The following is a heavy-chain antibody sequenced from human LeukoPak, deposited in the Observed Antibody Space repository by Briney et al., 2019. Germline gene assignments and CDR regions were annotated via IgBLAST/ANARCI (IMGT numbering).Heavy chain of an antibody. CDR1: GITFSSYE. Sequence: PGWSLRLSCVVSGITFSSYEMNWVRQAPGKGLEWVSYISTSGSTIYYADSVKGRFTISRDNAKNSLYLQMNGLRAEDTAIYYCASPQWLAFWGQGTLVTVSS. V-gene: IGHV3-48*03. CDR2: ISTSGSTI. CDR3: ASPQWLAF. D-gene: IGHD6-19*01. J-gene: IGHJ4*02.